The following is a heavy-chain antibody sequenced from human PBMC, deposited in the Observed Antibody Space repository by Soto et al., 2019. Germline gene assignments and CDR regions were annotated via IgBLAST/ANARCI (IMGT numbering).Heavy chain of an antibody. Sequence: SETLSLTCTVSGYSISSDYYWGWIRQPPGKGLEWIGNIYHSGSTYYNPSLKSRVTISVDTSKNQFSLKLSSVTAAATAVYYCVASAARIFGYWGQGTLVTVS. D-gene: IGHD6-6*01. CDR3: VASAARIFGY. J-gene: IGHJ4*02. CDR2: IYHSGST. CDR1: GYSISSDYY. V-gene: IGHV4-38-2*02.